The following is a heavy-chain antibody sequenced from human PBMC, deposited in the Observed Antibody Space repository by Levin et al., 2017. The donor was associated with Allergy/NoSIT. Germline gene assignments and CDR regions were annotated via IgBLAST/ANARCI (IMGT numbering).Heavy chain of an antibody. CDR1: RGTISGFY. D-gene: IGHD6-13*01. CDR3: ARATRSSLIYYFDY. J-gene: IGHJ4*02. CDR2: ISYSGST. Sequence: SETLSLTCTVSRGTISGFYWSWIRQPPGKGLEWIGYISYSGSTNYNTYFKSRVTISVDTANNQLSLNLSSVTAADAAVYYCARATRSSLIYYFDYWGQGTLVTVSS. V-gene: IGHV4-59*01.